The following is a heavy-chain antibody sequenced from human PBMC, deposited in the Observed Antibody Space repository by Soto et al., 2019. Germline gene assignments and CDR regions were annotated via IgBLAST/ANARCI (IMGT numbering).Heavy chain of an antibody. J-gene: IGHJ6*02. Sequence: SETLSLTCSVSGDSITSYYWSWILQPPGKGLEWIAYTYYTGSTNYNPSLKSRVTLSVDTSKNQFSLKLTSVTAADTAVYYCARAPLYYENSGLLDPYYGMDVWGQGTTVTVSS. CDR3: ARAPLYYENSGLLDPYYGMDV. V-gene: IGHV4-59*01. D-gene: IGHD3-22*01. CDR2: TYYTGST. CDR1: GDSITSYY.